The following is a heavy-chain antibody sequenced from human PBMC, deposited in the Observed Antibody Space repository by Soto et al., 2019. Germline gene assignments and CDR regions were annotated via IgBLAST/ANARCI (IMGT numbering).Heavy chain of an antibody. D-gene: IGHD3-3*01. CDR3: AKGAIFGVVIINTGYFDY. CDR1: GFTFSSYA. CDR2: ISGSGGST. V-gene: IGHV3-23*01. J-gene: IGHJ4*02. Sequence: LRLSCAASGFTFSSYAMSWVRQAPGKGLEWVSAISGSGGSTYYADSVKGRFTISRDNSKNTLYLQMNSLRAEDTAVYYCAKGAIFGVVIINTGYFDYWGQGTLVTVSS.